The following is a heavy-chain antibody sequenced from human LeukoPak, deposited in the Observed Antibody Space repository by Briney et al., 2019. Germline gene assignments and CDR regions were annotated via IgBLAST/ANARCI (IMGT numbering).Heavy chain of an antibody. CDR2: IYHSGST. J-gene: IGHJ4*02. Sequence: SETLSLTCTVSGYSIRSDYYWGWVRQPPGKGLEWIGSIYHSGSTYYNPSLKSRVTVSVDTSKNQFSLKLSSVTAADTAVYYCARAIEVGAMTPFDYWGQGTLVTVSS. V-gene: IGHV4-38-2*02. D-gene: IGHD1-26*01. CDR3: ARAIEVGAMTPFDY. CDR1: GYSIRSDYY.